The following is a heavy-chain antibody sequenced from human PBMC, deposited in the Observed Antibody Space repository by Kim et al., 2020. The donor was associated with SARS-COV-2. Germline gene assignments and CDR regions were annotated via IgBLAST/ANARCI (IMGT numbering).Heavy chain of an antibody. D-gene: IGHD2-8*01. CDR3: AREEYCTNGVCYRYGMDV. J-gene: IGHJ6*02. V-gene: IGHV3-23*01. Sequence: KGRFTISRDNSKNTVYLQMNSLRAEDTAVYYCAREEYCTNGVCYRYGMDVWGQGTTVTVSS.